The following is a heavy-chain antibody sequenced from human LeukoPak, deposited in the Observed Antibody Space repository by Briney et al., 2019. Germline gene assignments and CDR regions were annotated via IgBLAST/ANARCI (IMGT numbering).Heavy chain of an antibody. CDR1: GGSISSSNW. D-gene: IGHD6-13*01. Sequence: KPSGTLSLTCAVSGGSISSSNWWSWVRQPPGKGLEWIGEIYHSGSTNYNPSLKSRVTILVDKSKNQFSLKLSSVTAADTAVYYCARDRPGIAAAVGGGYFDYWGQGTLVTVSS. CDR3: ARDRPGIAAAVGGGYFDY. CDR2: IYHSGST. J-gene: IGHJ4*02. V-gene: IGHV4-4*02.